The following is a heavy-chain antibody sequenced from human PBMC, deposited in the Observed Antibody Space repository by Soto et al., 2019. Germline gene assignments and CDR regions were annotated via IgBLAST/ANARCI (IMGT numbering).Heavy chain of an antibody. CDR3: ARDPGGRYDY. Sequence: PSATLSLTCTVSGGSISSYYWNWIRQPPGKGLEWIGYIYFRGSTNYNPSLKSRVTISVDTSKNQFSLKLSSVTAADTAVCYCARDPGGRYDYWGQGTLVTVSS. D-gene: IGHD2-15*01. CDR1: GGSISSYY. V-gene: IGHV4-59*01. J-gene: IGHJ4*02. CDR2: IYFRGST.